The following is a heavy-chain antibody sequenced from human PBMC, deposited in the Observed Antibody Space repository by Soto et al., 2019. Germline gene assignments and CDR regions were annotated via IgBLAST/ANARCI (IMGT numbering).Heavy chain of an antibody. D-gene: IGHD6-6*01. CDR3: AKEMYPRTVLDSSSPWGDY. CDR2: VSYDGSYK. Sequence: GGSLRLSCAVSGFTFSDYGMHWVRQAPGKGLEWVAVVSYDGSYKYYADSVKGRFIVSRDLSGNTLFLQMNSLRLEDTAVYFCAKEMYPRTVLDSSSPWGDYWGQGTLVTVSS. CDR1: GFTFSDYG. J-gene: IGHJ4*02. V-gene: IGHV3-30*18.